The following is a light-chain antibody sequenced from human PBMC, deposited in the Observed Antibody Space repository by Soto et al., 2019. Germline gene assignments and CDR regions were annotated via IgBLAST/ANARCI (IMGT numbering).Light chain of an antibody. V-gene: IGKV3-20*01. J-gene: IGKJ4*01. CDR1: QSVSKSY. CDR2: GAS. CDR3: QLYGSPLT. Sequence: DIVLTQSPGTLSLSPGERAPLSCRASQSVSKSYIAWYQQRPGQPPRLLIFGASIRATGIPDRFSGSGAETDYTLTSSRLEPEDFAEYYCQLYGSPLTFGGGTKVEI.